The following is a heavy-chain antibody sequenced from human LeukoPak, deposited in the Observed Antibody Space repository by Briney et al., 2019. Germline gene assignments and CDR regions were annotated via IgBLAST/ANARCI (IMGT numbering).Heavy chain of an antibody. CDR1: GFTFSSYS. CDR3: ARDNYGDYVGFDY. V-gene: IGHV3-21*01. Sequence: GGSLRLSYAASGFTFSSYSMNWVRQAPGKGLEWVSSISSSSTYIYYADSVKGRFTISRDNAKNSLYLQMNSPRAEDTAVYFCARDNYGDYVGFDYWGQGALVTVSS. J-gene: IGHJ4*02. CDR2: ISSSSTYI. D-gene: IGHD4-17*01.